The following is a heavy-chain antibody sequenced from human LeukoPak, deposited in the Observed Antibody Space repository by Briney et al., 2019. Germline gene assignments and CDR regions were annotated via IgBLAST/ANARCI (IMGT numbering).Heavy chain of an antibody. CDR2: IYYSGRT. V-gene: IGHV4-39*02. D-gene: IGHD3-22*01. J-gene: IGHJ1*01. CDR3: ARRRYYDSTGYFD. CDR1: GGFISSSSYY. Sequence: SETLSLTCTVSGGFISSSSYYWGWIRQPPGKGLEWIGDIYYSGRTYYNPSLRSRVSISLDTSMNHFSLTLGSVTAADTAVYYCARRRYYDSTGYFDWGRGSLVIVSS.